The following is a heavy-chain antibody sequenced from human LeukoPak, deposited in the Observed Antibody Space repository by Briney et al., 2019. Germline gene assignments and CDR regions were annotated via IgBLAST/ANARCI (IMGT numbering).Heavy chain of an antibody. J-gene: IGHJ4*02. V-gene: IGHV3-15*01. CDR2: IKSKADGGTT. CDR1: GFILTNAW. D-gene: IGHD1-26*01. Sequence: PGGSLRLSCAASGFILTNAWMTWVRQAPGKGLEWVGRIKSKADGGTTDYAAPVKGRFTISRDDSKNTLDLQMNSLTTEDTAIYYCITELRWEYGPGDFFYWGQGTLVTVSS. CDR3: ITELRWEYGPGDFFY.